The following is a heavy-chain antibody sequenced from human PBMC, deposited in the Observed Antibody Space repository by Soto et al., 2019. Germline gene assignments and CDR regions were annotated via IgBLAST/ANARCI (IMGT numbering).Heavy chain of an antibody. CDR1: GYTFTSYG. V-gene: IGHV1-18*01. D-gene: IGHD3-10*01. CDR2: ISAYNGNT. J-gene: IGHJ6*03. CDR3: ARDFLGWVPTRGPRAGYYYMDV. Sequence: ASVKVSCKASGYTFTSYGISWVRQAPGQGLEWMGWISAYNGNTNYAQKLQGRVTMTTDTSTSTAYMELRSLRSDDTAVYYCARDFLGWVPTRGPRAGYYYMDVWGKGTTVTVSS.